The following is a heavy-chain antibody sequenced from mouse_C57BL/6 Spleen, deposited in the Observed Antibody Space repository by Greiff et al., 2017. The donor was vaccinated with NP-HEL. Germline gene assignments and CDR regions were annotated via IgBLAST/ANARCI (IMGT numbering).Heavy chain of an antibody. CDR2: IYPGDGDT. CDR3: ARGGTAQAGFAY. CDR1: GYAFSSSW. Sequence: QVQLQQSGPELVKPGASVKISCKASGYAFSSSWMNWVKQRPGKGLEWIGRIYPGDGDTNYNGKFKGKATLTADKSSSTAYMQLSSLTSEDSAVYICARGGTAQAGFAYWGQGTLVTVSA. V-gene: IGHV1-82*01. D-gene: IGHD3-2*02. J-gene: IGHJ3*01.